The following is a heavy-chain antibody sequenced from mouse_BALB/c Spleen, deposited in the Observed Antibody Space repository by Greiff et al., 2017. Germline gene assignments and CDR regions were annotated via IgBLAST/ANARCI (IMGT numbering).Heavy chain of an antibody. V-gene: IGHV14-4*02. D-gene: IGHD2-2*01. J-gene: IGHJ3*01. Sequence: EVKLMESGAELVRSGASVKLSCTASGFNIKDYYMHWVKQRPEQGLEWIGWIDPENGDTEYAPKFQGKATMTADTSSNTAYLQLSSLTSEDTAVYYCKGYDVGGFAYWGQGTLVTVSA. CDR3: KGYDVGGFAY. CDR2: IDPENGDT. CDR1: GFNIKDYY.